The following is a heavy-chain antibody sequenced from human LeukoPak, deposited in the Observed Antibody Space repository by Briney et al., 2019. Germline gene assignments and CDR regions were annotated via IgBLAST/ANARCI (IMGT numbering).Heavy chain of an antibody. CDR1: GGTFSSYA. V-gene: IGHV1-8*02. Sequence: ASVKVSCKASGGTFSSYAISWVRQATGQGLEWMGWMNPNSGNTGYAQKFQGRVTMTRNTSISTAYMELSSLRSEDTAVYYCARAGGGRRPYYMDVWGKGTTVTVSS. D-gene: IGHD1-1*01. J-gene: IGHJ6*03. CDR3: ARAGGGRRPYYMDV. CDR2: MNPNSGNT.